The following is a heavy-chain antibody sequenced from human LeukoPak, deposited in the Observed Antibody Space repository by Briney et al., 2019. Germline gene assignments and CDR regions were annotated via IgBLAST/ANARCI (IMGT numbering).Heavy chain of an antibody. CDR3: ARVTYYYDSSGYYGPCSGFDY. D-gene: IGHD3-22*01. Sequence: SETLSLTCTVSGGSISSSSYYWGWIRQPPGKGLEWIGSIYYSGSTYYNPSLKSRVTISVDTSKNQFSLKLSSVTAADTAVYYCARVTYYYDSSGYYGPCSGFDYWGQGTLVTVSS. J-gene: IGHJ4*02. CDR2: IYYSGST. CDR1: GGSISSSSYY. V-gene: IGHV4-39*07.